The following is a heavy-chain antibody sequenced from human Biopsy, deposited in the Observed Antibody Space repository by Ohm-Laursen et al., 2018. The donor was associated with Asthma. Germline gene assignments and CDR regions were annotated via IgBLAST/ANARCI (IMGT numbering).Heavy chain of an antibody. V-gene: IGHV4-34*01. CDR1: PGSFSGFF. CDR2: TNERGVT. CDR3: ARGPELDV. J-gene: IGHJ6*02. Sequence: GTLSLTCDVYPGSFSGFFWTWIRQSPGKGPEWIGETNERGVTNNNPSLKSRVIISIDTYWNRVSLKLTSVTAADTAVYYCARGPELDVWGQGTTVTVSS.